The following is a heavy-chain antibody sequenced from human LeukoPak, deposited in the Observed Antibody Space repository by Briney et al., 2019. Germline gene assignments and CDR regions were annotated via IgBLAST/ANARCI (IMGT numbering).Heavy chain of an antibody. CDR2: TYYRSKWYN. CDR3: ARDYTRGIHAFDI. Sequence: SQTLSLTCAISGDSVSSNSAAWNWITQSPSRGLECLGRTYYRSKWYNDYAVSVKSRITINPDTSKNQFSLQLNSVTPEDTAVYYCARDYTRGIHAFDIWGQGTMVTVSS. V-gene: IGHV6-1*01. J-gene: IGHJ3*02. CDR1: GDSVSSNSAA. D-gene: IGHD3-16*01.